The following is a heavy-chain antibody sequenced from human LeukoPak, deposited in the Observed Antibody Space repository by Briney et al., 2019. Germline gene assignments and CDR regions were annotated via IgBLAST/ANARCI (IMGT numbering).Heavy chain of an antibody. D-gene: IGHD6-19*01. CDR1: GGSFSGYY. CDR2: INHSGST. V-gene: IGHV4-34*01. J-gene: IGHJ4*02. Sequence: SSETLSLTCAVYGGSFSGYYWSWIRQPPGKGLEWIGEINHSGSTNYNPSLKSRVTISVDTSKNQFSLKLSSVTAADTAVYYCARYTSRWLVQFADYWGQGTLVTVSS. CDR3: ARYTSRWLVQFADY.